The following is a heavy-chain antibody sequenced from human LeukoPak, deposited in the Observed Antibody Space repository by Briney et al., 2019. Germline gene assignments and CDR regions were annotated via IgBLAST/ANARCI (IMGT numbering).Heavy chain of an antibody. J-gene: IGHJ4*02. V-gene: IGHV4-61*01. CDR3: ARLSGGNPDY. CDR2: IYYSGST. Sequence: KPSETLSLTCTVSGGSVSSGSHYWRWIRQPPGKGLEWIGYIYYSGSTNYNPSLKSRVTISVDTSKNQFSLKLSSVTAADTAVYYCARLSGGNPDYWGQGTLVTVSS. D-gene: IGHD4-23*01. CDR1: GGSVSSGSHY.